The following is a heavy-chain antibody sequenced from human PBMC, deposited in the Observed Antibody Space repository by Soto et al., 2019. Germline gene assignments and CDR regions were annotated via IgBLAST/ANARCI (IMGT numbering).Heavy chain of an antibody. V-gene: IGHV1-18*04. D-gene: IGHD4-17*01. CDR2: ISAYSGKT. Sequence: QVQLVQSGAEVKKPGASVKVSCKASGYTFTTYGITWVRQAPGQGLEWMGWISAYSGKTNYAQKRQGIITVTPDTSINTPYMDLRSLRSDDTAVYYCARVVKAGDYGDYGRYYFDYWGHGTLVTVSS. CDR1: GYTFTTYG. J-gene: IGHJ4*01. CDR3: ARVVKAGDYGDYGRYYFDY.